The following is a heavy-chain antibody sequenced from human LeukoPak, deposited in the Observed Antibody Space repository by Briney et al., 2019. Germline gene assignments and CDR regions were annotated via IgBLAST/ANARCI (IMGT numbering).Heavy chain of an antibody. D-gene: IGHD3-22*01. CDR1: GYTFTSYY. V-gene: IGHV1-46*01. Sequence: GAPLEGSSKASGYTFTSYYMHWGRQAPGQGLEWIELINPSGGSTTYAQKFQGRVTMTRDTSTSTVYMELSSLRSEDTAVYYCARRGYYYDSSEYDWFDPWGQGTLVTVSS. J-gene: IGHJ5*02. CDR3: ARRGYYYDSSEYDWFDP. CDR2: INPSGGST.